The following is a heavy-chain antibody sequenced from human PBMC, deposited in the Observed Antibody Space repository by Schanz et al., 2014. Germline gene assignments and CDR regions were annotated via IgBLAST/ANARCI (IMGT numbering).Heavy chain of an antibody. V-gene: IGHV1-2*06. CDR2: ISPNSGDT. CDR3: ARGFLASGGKTFDC. D-gene: IGHD1-26*01. Sequence: QVQLVQSGPEVKKPGASVKVSCKASGYTFTNHYLHWVRQAPGQGLEWMGRISPNSGDTHSAQKFQGRVTMTWDRSISTANMELSSLTSADTAVYYCARGFLASGGKTFDCWGQGTLVTVSS. J-gene: IGHJ4*02. CDR1: GYTFTNHY.